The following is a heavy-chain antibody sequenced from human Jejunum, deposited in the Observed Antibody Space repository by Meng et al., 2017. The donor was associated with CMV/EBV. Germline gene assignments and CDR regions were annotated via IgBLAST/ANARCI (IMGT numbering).Heavy chain of an antibody. Sequence: AGSGFTFSSYEMNWVRQAPGKGLEWVSYISSGAGIINYADSVKGRFTISRDNSENALYLQMNSLRAEDTAIYYCARSGYSSAFGYWGQGTLVTVSS. V-gene: IGHV3-48*03. D-gene: IGHD5-18*01. CDR1: GFTFSSYE. CDR3: ARSGYSSAFGY. CDR2: ISSGAGII. J-gene: IGHJ4*02.